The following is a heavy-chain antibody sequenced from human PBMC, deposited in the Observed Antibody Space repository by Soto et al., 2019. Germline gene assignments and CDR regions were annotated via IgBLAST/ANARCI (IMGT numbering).Heavy chain of an antibody. V-gene: IGHV1-69*08. D-gene: IGHD4-17*01. J-gene: IGHJ5*02. Sequence: QVQLVQSGAEVKKPGSSVKVSCKASGGTFSSYTISWVRQAPGQGLEWMGRIIPILGIANYAQKFQGRVTITADKSTSTAYMELSSLRSEDTAMYYCARDLDDYGDANNWFDPWGQGTLVTVSS. CDR3: ARDLDDYGDANNWFDP. CDR1: GGTFSSYT. CDR2: IIPILGIA.